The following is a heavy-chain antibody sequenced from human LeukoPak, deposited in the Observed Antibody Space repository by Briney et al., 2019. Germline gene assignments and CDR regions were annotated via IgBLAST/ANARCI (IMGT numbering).Heavy chain of an antibody. CDR3: ARRGFYGSGTYQDY. V-gene: IGHV3-20*04. D-gene: IGHD3-10*01. Sequence: PGRSLRLSCAASGFTFSSYGMHWVRQAPGKGLKWVSGINWNGDRTDYADSVKGRFTISRDNAKKSLYLQMNSLRAEDTALYYCARRGFYGSGTYQDYWGQGTLVTVSS. J-gene: IGHJ4*02. CDR1: GFTFSSYG. CDR2: INWNGDRT.